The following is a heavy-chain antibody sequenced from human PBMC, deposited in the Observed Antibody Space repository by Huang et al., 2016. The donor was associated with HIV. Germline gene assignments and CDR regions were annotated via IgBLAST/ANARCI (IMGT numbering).Heavy chain of an antibody. CDR1: GFAFSQYA. Sequence: VQLVESGGGLVQPGWSLRLSCAASGFAFSQYAVHWVRQSPGKGLGWVSGIGGNSGDIGYAASVRGRFVISRDNAKKSLYLKMNGLRLEDTALYFCVIMDDYFDYWGQGVLVGVSS. V-gene: IGHV3-9*01. CDR2: IGGNSGDI. D-gene: IGHD2-8*01. CDR3: VIMDDYFDY. J-gene: IGHJ4*02.